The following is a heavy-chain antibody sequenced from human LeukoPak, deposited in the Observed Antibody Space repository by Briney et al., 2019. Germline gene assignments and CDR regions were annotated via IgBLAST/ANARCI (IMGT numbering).Heavy chain of an antibody. CDR2: INHSGST. CDR1: GGSFSGYY. D-gene: IGHD2-2*01. J-gene: IGHJ4*02. V-gene: IGHV4-34*01. CDR3: TRVLWGIVVVPAAMKIFDY. Sequence: SETLSLTCAVYGGSFSGYYWSWIRQPPGKGLEWIGEINHSGSTNYNPSLKSRVTISVDTSKNQFSLKLSSVTAADTAVYYCTRVLWGIVVVPAAMKIFDYWGQGTLVTVSS.